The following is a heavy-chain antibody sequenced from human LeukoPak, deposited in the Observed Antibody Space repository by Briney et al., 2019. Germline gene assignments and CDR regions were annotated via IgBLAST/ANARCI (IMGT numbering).Heavy chain of an antibody. D-gene: IGHD5-24*01. CDR2: ISSSSYR. J-gene: IGHJ4*02. V-gene: IGHV3-21*01. CDR1: GFMFSSSW. Sequence: GGSLRLSCAASGFMFSSSWMAWVCQAPGKGLEWVSSISSSSYRYYADSVKGRFTISRDNAKNSLYLQMNSLRAEDTAVYYCAREGYSPRDGYNFNFDYWGQGTLVTVSS. CDR3: AREGYSPRDGYNFNFDY.